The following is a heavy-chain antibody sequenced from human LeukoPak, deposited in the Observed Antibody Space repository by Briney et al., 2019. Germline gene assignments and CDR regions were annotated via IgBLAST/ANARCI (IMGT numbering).Heavy chain of an antibody. Sequence: PSETLSLTCTVSGGSISSYYWAWIRQPPGKGLEWIGYIYYSGTTNYNPSLKSRVTISVDTSKNQSSLKLSSVTSADTAVYYCARHKRGGYSISWYNYWGQGTLVTVSS. J-gene: IGHJ4*02. CDR2: IYYSGTT. V-gene: IGHV4-59*08. CDR3: ARHKRGGYSISWYNY. CDR1: GGSISSYY. D-gene: IGHD6-13*01.